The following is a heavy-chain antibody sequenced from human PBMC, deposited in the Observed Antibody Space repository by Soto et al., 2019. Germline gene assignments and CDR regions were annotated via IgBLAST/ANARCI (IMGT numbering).Heavy chain of an antibody. CDR2: IYYSGSTNYNYNGST. CDR3: ARRRETNDFDP. V-gene: IGHV4-59*08. D-gene: IGHD1-1*01. J-gene: IGHJ5*02. Sequence: QVQLQESGPGLVKPSETLSLTCKVSGVSISNNFWSWIRQPPGKGLEWIGYIYYSGSTNYNYNGSTNYNPTLESRLTISGDTSNNQFSLNLRSVTAADTAVYYCARRRETNDFDPWGQGILVTVSS. CDR1: GVSISNNF.